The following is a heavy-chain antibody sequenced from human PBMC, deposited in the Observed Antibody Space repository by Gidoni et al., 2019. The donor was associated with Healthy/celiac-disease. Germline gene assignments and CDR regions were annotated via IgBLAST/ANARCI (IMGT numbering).Heavy chain of an antibody. CDR1: GGSFSGYY. V-gene: IGHV4-34*01. CDR3: ARGLTVVVARWFDP. D-gene: IGHD2-15*01. J-gene: IGHJ5*02. CDR2: INHSGST. Sequence: QVQLQQWGAGLLKPSENLPLTCAVYGGSFSGYYWSWIRQPPGKGLEWIGEINHSGSTNYNPSLKSRVTISVDTSKNQFSLKLSSVTAADTAVYYCARGLTVVVARWFDPWGQGTLVTVSS.